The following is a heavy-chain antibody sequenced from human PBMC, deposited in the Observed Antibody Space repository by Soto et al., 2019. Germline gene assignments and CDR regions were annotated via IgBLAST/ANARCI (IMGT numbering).Heavy chain of an antibody. CDR3: AKNGYYGSGNPEL. Sequence: EVQLLESGGGLVQPGGSLRLSCAASGFTFSSYAMSWVRQAPGKGLEWVSAISGSGGSTYYRDSVKGRFTISRHNSKNTLYLQMNSLRAEHTAVYYCAKNGYYGSGNPELWGQGTLVTVSS. D-gene: IGHD3-10*01. CDR1: GFTFSSYA. CDR2: ISGSGGST. J-gene: IGHJ4*02. V-gene: IGHV3-23*01.